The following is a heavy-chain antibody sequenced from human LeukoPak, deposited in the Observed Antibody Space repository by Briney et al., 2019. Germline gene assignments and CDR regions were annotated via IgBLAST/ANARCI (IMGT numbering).Heavy chain of an antibody. CDR1: GGTFSSYA. CDR2: IIPISGTA. Sequence: GASVKVSCKAPGGTFSSYAISWVRQAPGQGLEWMGGIIPISGTANYAQKFQGRVTITADESTSTAYMELSSLRSEDTAVYYCARGGIVGASKPSNYYYYGMDVWGQGTTVTVSS. D-gene: IGHD1-26*01. V-gene: IGHV1-69*13. CDR3: ARGGIVGASKPSNYYYYGMDV. J-gene: IGHJ6*02.